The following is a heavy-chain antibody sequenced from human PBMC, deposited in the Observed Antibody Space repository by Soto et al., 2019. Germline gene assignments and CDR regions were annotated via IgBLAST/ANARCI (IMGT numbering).Heavy chain of an antibody. Sequence: ASVKVSCKASGYTFTGYYMHWVRQAPGQGLEWMGWINPNSGGTNYAQKFQGWVTMTRDTSISTAYMELSRLRSDDTAVYYCARDLGEGYCSGGSCYTPGAFDIWGQGTMVT. V-gene: IGHV1-2*04. D-gene: IGHD2-15*01. CDR3: ARDLGEGYCSGGSCYTPGAFDI. CDR2: INPNSGGT. J-gene: IGHJ3*02. CDR1: GYTFTGYY.